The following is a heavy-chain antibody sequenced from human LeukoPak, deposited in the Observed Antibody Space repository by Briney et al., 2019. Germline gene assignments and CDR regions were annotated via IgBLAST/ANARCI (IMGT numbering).Heavy chain of an antibody. Sequence: ASVEVSCKASGYAFTGYYMHWVRQAPGQGLEWMGWINPNSGGTNYAQKFQGRVTMTRDTSISTAYMELSRLRSDDTAVYYCERARTAARLFDYCGQGTLVTVSS. D-gene: IGHD6-6*01. CDR2: INPNSGGT. CDR1: GYAFTGYY. V-gene: IGHV1-2*02. CDR3: ERARTAARLFDY. J-gene: IGHJ4*02.